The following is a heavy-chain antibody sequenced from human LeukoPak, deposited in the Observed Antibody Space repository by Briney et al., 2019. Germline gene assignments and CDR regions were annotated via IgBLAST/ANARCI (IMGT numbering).Heavy chain of an antibody. CDR2: INHSGST. CDR3: ARRGLRFLESVKYSWFDP. D-gene: IGHD3-3*01. CDR1: GGSFSGYY. J-gene: IGHJ5*02. Sequence: SETLSLTCAVYGGSFSGYYWTWIRQPPGKGLEWIGEINHSGSTNYNPSLKGRVTISVGTSKSQFSLKLSFVTTADTAIYFCARRGLRFLESVKYSWFDPWGQGTLVTVSS. V-gene: IGHV4-34*01.